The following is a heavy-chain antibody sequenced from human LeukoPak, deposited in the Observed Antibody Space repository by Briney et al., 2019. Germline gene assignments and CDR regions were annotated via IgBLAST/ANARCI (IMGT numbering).Heavy chain of an antibody. Sequence: GGSLRLSCAASGFTFSSYAMSWVRQAPGKGLEWVSALRGSGGSTYYADSVKGRFTISRDNSKNTLYLQMNSLRVEDAAVYYCAKGDLAVAEEHWGQGTLVTVSS. CDR3: AKGDLAVAEEH. V-gene: IGHV3-23*01. CDR1: GFTFSSYA. J-gene: IGHJ1*01. D-gene: IGHD6-19*01. CDR2: LRGSGGST.